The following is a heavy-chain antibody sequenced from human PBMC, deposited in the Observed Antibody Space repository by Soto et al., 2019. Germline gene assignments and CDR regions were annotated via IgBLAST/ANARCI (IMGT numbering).Heavy chain of an antibody. CDR3: ARHLPLRFLEWLLSPLDY. J-gene: IGHJ4*02. CDR1: GGPISSSSYY. V-gene: IGHV4-39*01. Sequence: SETLSLTCTVSGGPISSSSYYWGWIRQPPGKGLEWIGSIYYSGSTYYNPSLKSRVTISVDTSKNQFSLKLSSVTAADTAVYYCARHLPLRFLEWLLSPLDYWGQGTLVTVSS. CDR2: IYYSGST. D-gene: IGHD3-3*01.